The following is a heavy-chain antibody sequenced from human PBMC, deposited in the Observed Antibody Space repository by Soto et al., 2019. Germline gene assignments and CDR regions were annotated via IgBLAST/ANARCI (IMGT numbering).Heavy chain of an antibody. CDR1: GGTFSSYA. J-gene: IGHJ4*02. Sequence: SVKVSCKASGGTFSSYAISWVRQAPGQGLEWMGGIIPIFGTANYAQKFQGRVTITADESTSTAYMELRSVTAADTAVYYCARSNGDYGDYWSQGTLVTVSS. D-gene: IGHD4-17*01. CDR3: ARSNGDYGDY. CDR2: IIPIFGTA. V-gene: IGHV1-69*13.